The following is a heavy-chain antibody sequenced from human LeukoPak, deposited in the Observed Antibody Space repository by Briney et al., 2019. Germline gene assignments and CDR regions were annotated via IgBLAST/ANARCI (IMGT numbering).Heavy chain of an antibody. V-gene: IGHV4-31*03. Sequence: SDTVSLMCTVCGASMASGGHFWGWVRQHPERGLEWIGYIHHSGSTHYVPSLKSRVSISIDTSRNQFSIKLSSVTAADTAVYFCARVLNYYDNSGYYYYFDYWGQGTLVTVSS. CDR1: GASMASGGHF. J-gene: IGHJ4*02. CDR3: ARVLNYYDNSGYYYYFDY. CDR2: IHHSGST. D-gene: IGHD3-22*01.